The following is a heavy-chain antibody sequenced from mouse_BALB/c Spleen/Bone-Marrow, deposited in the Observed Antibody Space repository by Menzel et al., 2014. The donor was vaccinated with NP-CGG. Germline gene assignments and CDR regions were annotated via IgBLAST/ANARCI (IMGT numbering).Heavy chain of an antibody. J-gene: IGHJ4*01. D-gene: IGHD2-3*01. Sequence: EVQLVESGGGLVQPGGSLKLSCAASGFTFSSYGMSWVRQTPDKRLELVATINSNGGSTYYPDSVKGRFTISRDNAKNTLYLQMSSLKSEDTAMYYCARDGYCVFYAMDYWGQGTSGTVSS. V-gene: IGHV5-6-3*01. CDR2: INSNGGST. CDR3: ARDGYCVFYAMDY. CDR1: GFTFSSYG.